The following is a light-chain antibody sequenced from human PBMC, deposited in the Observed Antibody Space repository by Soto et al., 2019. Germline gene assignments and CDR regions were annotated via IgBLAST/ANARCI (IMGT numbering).Light chain of an antibody. V-gene: IGKV2-28*01. CDR2: LIS. J-gene: IGKJ2*01. CDR1: QSLLSGCGDTY. Sequence: DIVMTQSPLSLPVTPGEPASISCTSSQSLLSGCGDTYLNWYLQKPGQSPQLLIYLISNRASGVPDRFSGSGSGTSFTLKISRVEAEDVGIYYCMQILQTPHTFGQGTRLEI. CDR3: MQILQTPHT.